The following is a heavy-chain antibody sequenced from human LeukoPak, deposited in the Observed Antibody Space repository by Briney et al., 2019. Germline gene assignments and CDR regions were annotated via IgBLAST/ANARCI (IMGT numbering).Heavy chain of an antibody. Sequence: SETLSLTCAVYGGSFSGYYWSWIRQPPGKGLEWIGEINHSGSTNYNPSLKSRVTISVDTSKNQFSLKLSSVTAADTAVYYCAREGYGSGFDPWGQGTLVTVSS. CDR2: INHSGST. D-gene: IGHD3-10*01. CDR1: GGSFSGYY. V-gene: IGHV4-34*01. J-gene: IGHJ5*02. CDR3: AREGYGSGFDP.